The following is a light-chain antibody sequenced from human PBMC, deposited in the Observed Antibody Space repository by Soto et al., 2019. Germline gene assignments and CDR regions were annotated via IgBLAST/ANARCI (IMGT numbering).Light chain of an antibody. Sequence: QLVLTQPPSASGTPGQRVTISCSGSSSNIGSNTVNWYQQLPGTAPKLLTYSNNQRPSGVPDRFSGSKSGTSASLAISGLQSEDEADYYCAAWDDSLNGPVFGGGTQLTVL. V-gene: IGLV1-44*01. CDR3: AAWDDSLNGPV. J-gene: IGLJ7*01. CDR2: SNN. CDR1: SSNIGSNT.